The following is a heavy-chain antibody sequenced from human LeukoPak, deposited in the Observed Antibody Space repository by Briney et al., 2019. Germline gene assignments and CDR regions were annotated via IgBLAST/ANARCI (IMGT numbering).Heavy chain of an antibody. CDR2: ISGDGGST. CDR3: AKEEYSSSSEYFDY. Sequence: GGSLRLSCAASGFTFDDYAMHWVRQAPGKGLEGVSLISGDGGSTYYADSVKGRFTISRDNSKNSLYLQMNSLRTEDTALYYCAKEEYSSSSEYFDYWGQGTLVTVSS. V-gene: IGHV3-43*02. J-gene: IGHJ4*02. CDR1: GFTFDDYA. D-gene: IGHD6-6*01.